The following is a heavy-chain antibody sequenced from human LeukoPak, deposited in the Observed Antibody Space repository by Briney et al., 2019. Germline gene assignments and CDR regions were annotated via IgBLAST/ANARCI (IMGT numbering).Heavy chain of an antibody. D-gene: IGHD3-22*01. CDR2: ISSSSSYI. CDR3: SRPPGYYDSSENFQH. V-gene: IGHV3-21*01. J-gene: IGHJ1*01. Sequence: GGSLRLSCAASGFTFSSYSMNWVRQAPGKGLEWVSCISSSSSYIYYADSVKGRFTISRDNAENSLYLQMNSLRAEDTAVYYCSRPPGYYDSSENFQHWGQGTLVTVSS. CDR1: GFTFSSYS.